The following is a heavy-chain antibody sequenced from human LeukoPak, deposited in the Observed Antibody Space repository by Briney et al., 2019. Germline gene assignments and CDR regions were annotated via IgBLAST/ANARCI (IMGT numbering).Heavy chain of an antibody. J-gene: IGHJ4*02. V-gene: IGHV1-46*01. D-gene: IGHD3-16*01. CDR1: GYTFTGYG. CDR3: ARDGGERLPQEFDY. Sequence: ASVKVSCKASGYTFTGYGINWVRQAPGQGLEWMGIINPSGGSTSYAQKFQGRVTMTRDTSTSTVYMELSSLRSEDTAVYYCARDGGERLPQEFDYWGQGTLVTVSS. CDR2: INPSGGST.